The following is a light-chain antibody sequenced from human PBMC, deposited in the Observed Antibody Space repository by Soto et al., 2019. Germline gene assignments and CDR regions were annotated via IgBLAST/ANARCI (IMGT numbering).Light chain of an antibody. CDR2: GAH. CDR3: QQLGGSPLYT. V-gene: IGKV3-20*01. Sequence: EIVLTQSPGTLYVSPGEKAALSCRASQSVTSNYLAGYQQKPGQAPRLLIYGAHNRATGIPDRFSGSGSGTDFTLTISRLEPEAFAVYYCQQLGGSPLYTFGQGTKLEIK. J-gene: IGKJ2*01. CDR1: QSVTSNY.